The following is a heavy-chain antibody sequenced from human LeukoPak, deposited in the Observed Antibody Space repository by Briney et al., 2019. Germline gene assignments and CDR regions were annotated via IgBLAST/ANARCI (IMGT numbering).Heavy chain of an antibody. CDR2: VSPIFGTA. V-gene: IGHV1-69*01. D-gene: IGHD2/OR15-2a*01. Sequence: GASAKVSCKTSGGTFRGYAISWVRQVPGQGLQWMGGVSPIFGTASYGPNFQGRVTIAADESATTTYMELSSLKPEDTAVYYCVRPLTTSSSGWDDAFDIWGQGTMVTVSS. J-gene: IGHJ3*02. CDR3: VRPLTTSSSGWDDAFDI. CDR1: GGTFRGYA.